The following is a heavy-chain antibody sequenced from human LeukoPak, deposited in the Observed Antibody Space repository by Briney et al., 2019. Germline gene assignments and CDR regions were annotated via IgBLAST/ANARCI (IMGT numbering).Heavy chain of an antibody. Sequence: SETLSLTRTVSGGSISSSSYYWGWIRQPPGKGLEWIGSIYYSGSTYYNPSLKSRVTISVDTSKNQFSLKLSSVTAADTAVYYCASGARTAMVSYYYYYYMDVWGKGTTVTVSS. CDR2: IYYSGST. CDR3: ASGARTAMVSYYYYYYMDV. D-gene: IGHD5-18*01. CDR1: GGSISSSSYY. J-gene: IGHJ6*03. V-gene: IGHV4-39*07.